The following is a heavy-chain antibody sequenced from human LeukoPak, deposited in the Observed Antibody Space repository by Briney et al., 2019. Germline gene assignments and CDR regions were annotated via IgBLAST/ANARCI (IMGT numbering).Heavy chain of an antibody. CDR1: GFTFSTYS. Sequence: GGSLRLSCAASGFTFSTYSMNWVRQAPGKGLEWVSSISSGSGYMYYADSVKGRFTISRDNSKNTLYLQMNSLRAEDTAVYHCARIYSSSMAFDIWGQGTMVTVSS. V-gene: IGHV3-21*04. CDR3: ARIYSSSMAFDI. D-gene: IGHD6-6*01. J-gene: IGHJ3*02. CDR2: ISSGSGYM.